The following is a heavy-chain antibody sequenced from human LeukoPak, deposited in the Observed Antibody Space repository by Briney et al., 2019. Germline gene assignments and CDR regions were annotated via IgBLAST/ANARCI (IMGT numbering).Heavy chain of an antibody. V-gene: IGHV3-48*03. Sequence: PGGSLRLSCAASGFTFSSYEMNWVRQAPGKGLEWVSYISSSGSTIYYADSVKGRFTISRDNAKNSLYLQMNDLRVEDTAIYYCARDAPGTLTNDYWGQGTLVTVSS. J-gene: IGHJ4*02. D-gene: IGHD1-14*01. CDR2: ISSSGSTI. CDR1: GFTFSSYE. CDR3: ARDAPGTLTNDY.